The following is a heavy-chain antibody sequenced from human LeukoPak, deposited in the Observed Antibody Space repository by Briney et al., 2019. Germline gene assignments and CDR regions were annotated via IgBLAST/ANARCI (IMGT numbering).Heavy chain of an antibody. V-gene: IGHV3-30*03. J-gene: IGHJ4*02. CDR1: GFTFSSYG. Sequence: GGSLRLSCAASGFTFSSYGMHWVRQAPGKGLEWVAVISYDGSNKYYADSVKGRFTISRDNSKNTLYLQMNSLRAEDTAVYYCARDRGRWLQLGLDYWGQGTLVTVSS. CDR3: ARDRGRWLQLGLDY. CDR2: ISYDGSNK. D-gene: IGHD5-24*01.